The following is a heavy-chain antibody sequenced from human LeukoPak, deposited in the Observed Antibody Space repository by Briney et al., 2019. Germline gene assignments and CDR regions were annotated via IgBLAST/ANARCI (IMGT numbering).Heavy chain of an antibody. V-gene: IGHV3-23*01. Sequence: GVCLRLSCTASGFTFSSSAMTWVRQAPGKGLEWVSAISDSGGDSIYTDSVKDRFTISRDNSKNTLYLQMNSLRAEDTAVYYCAKGGSYAPLDYWGQGTLVTVSS. CDR3: AKGGSYAPLDY. J-gene: IGHJ4*02. D-gene: IGHD1-26*01. CDR1: GFTFSSSA. CDR2: ISDSGGDS.